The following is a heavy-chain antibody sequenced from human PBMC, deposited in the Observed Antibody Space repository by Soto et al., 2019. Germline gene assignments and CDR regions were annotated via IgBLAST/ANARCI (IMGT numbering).Heavy chain of an antibody. J-gene: IGHJ6*02. D-gene: IGHD2-2*01. V-gene: IGHV3-7*01. CDR2: IKQDGSEK. CDR3: AREWGCSSTSCYYYYYYGMDV. Sequence: GGSLRLSCAASGFTFSSYWMSWVRQAPGKGLEWVVNIKQDGSEKYYVDSVKGRFTISRDNAKNSLYLQMNSLRAEDTAVYYCAREWGCSSTSCYYYYYYGMDVWGQGTTVTVSS. CDR1: GFTFSSYW.